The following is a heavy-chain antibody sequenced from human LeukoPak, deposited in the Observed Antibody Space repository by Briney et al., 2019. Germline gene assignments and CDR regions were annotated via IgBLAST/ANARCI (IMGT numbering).Heavy chain of an antibody. J-gene: IGHJ4*02. D-gene: IGHD3-10*01. CDR2: IWYDGSRK. V-gene: IGHV3-33*01. Sequence: GGSLRLSCAASGFSLTTYGTHWLRQAPGKGLEWVAVIWYDGSRKFYADSVKGRFTVSRDTFENTMYLQMNSLRVEDTAVYYCARDGGSGIDYWGQGTLVTVSS. CDR1: GFSLTTYG. CDR3: ARDGGSGIDY.